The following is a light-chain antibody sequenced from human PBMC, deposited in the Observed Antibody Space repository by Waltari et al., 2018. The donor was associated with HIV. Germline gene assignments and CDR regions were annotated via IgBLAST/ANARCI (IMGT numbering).Light chain of an antibody. J-gene: IGKJ3*01. Sequence: DIVMTQSPDSLAVSLGERATIHCKSSQSVLYSSNNKNYLAWYQQKPGQPPKLLIYWSSTRESGVPDRFSGSGSGTDFTLTISSLQAEDVAVYYCQKYYITPFTFGPGTKVDIK. V-gene: IGKV4-1*01. CDR1: QSVLYSSNNKNY. CDR3: QKYYITPFT. CDR2: WSS.